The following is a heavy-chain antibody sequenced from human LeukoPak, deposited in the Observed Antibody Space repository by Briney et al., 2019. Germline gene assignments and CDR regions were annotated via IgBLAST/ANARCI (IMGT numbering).Heavy chain of an antibody. CDR1: GYTFTGYY. CDR2: INPNSGGT. Sequence: ASVNVSCKASGYTFTGYYMHWVRQAPGQGLEWMGWINPNSGGTNYAQKFQGRVTMTTDTSTSTAYMELRSLRSDDTAVYYCARSETYYYDSSGYYYPDQLDYWGQGTLVTVSS. D-gene: IGHD3-22*01. J-gene: IGHJ4*02. V-gene: IGHV1-2*02. CDR3: ARSETYYYDSSGYYYPDQLDY.